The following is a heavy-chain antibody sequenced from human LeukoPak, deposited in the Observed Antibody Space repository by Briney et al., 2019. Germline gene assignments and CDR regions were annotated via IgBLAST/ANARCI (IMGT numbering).Heavy chain of an antibody. Sequence: GGSLRLSCAASGFTFSSYGMHWVRQAPGKGLEWVAVIWYDGSNKYYADSVKGRFTISRDNSKNTLYLQMNSLRAEDTAVYYCARDEGIAYYYDSSXYFYWGQGTLVTVSS. CDR2: IWYDGSNK. V-gene: IGHV3-33*01. CDR1: GFTFSSYG. J-gene: IGHJ4*02. D-gene: IGHD3-22*01. CDR3: ARDEGIAYYYDSSXYFY.